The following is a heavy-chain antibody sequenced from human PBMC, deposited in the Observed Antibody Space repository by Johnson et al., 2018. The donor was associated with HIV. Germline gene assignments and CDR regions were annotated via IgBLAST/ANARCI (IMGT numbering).Heavy chain of an antibody. D-gene: IGHD6-6*01. CDR2: ISYDGSNK. Sequence: QVQLVESGGGVVQPGRSLRLSCAASGFTFKSYSMHWVRQAPGKGLEWMAVISYDGSNKFYADSLKGRFSISRDNSKNTLYLQMNSLRAEDTAVYYCAKGESSSSEPDAFDIWGQGTMVTVSS. J-gene: IGHJ3*02. CDR3: AKGESSSSEPDAFDI. CDR1: GFTFKSYS. V-gene: IGHV3-30*18.